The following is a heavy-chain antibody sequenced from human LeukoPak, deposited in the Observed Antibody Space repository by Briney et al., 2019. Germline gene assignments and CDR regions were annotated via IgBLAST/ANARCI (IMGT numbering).Heavy chain of an antibody. J-gene: IGHJ4*02. Sequence: PGGSLRLSCAASGFTFSSYSMMWVRQAPGKGLEWVSYISSSSTTIHYADSVKGRFTISRDNAKNSVYLQMNSLRAEDTAVYYCARDSARRDGYNFDYWGQGTLVTVSS. D-gene: IGHD5-24*01. CDR1: GFTFSSYS. CDR3: ARDSARRDGYNFDY. CDR2: ISSSSTTI. V-gene: IGHV3-48*01.